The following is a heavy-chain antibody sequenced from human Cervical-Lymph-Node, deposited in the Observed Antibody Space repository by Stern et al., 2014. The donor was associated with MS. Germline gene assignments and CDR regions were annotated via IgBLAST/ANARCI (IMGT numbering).Heavy chain of an antibody. D-gene: IGHD2-2*02. Sequence: EVQLVQSGAEVKKPGESLKISCKGSGYSFTSYWIGWVRQMPGKGLEWMGIIYPGDSDTRYSPSFQGQVTISADKSISTAYLQWSSLKASDTAMYYCARPDYCSSTSCYRGGFDYWGQGTLVTVSS. V-gene: IGHV5-51*01. J-gene: IGHJ4*02. CDR1: GYSFTSYW. CDR2: IYPGDSDT. CDR3: ARPDYCSSTSCYRGGFDY.